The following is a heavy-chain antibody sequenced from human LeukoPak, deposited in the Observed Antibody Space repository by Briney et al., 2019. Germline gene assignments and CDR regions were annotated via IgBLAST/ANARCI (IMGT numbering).Heavy chain of an antibody. D-gene: IGHD6-13*01. CDR2: IYHSGNT. CDR1: GGSISSSNW. CDR3: ARETGYSSPLDI. J-gene: IGHJ3*02. Sequence: SGTLSLTCAVSGGSISSSNWWSWVRQPPGKGLEWIGEIYHSGNTNYNPSLKSRVTMSVDTSKNQFSLKLSSVTAADTAVYYCARETGYSSPLDIWGQGTMVTVSS. V-gene: IGHV4-4*02.